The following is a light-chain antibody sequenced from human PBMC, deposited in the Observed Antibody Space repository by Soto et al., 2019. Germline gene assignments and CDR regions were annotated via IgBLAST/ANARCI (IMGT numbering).Light chain of an antibody. CDR1: RSLDSGQ. Sequence: EIVLTHSPGTLSLSPGESATLSCRASRSLDSGQLAWYQQKVGRAPRLLIYGASNRATGIPDRFSGSGSGTDFTLTISRLEPEDFAVYYCQQYGSSGTFGQGTKVDIK. J-gene: IGKJ1*01. V-gene: IGKV3-20*01. CDR3: QQYGSSGT. CDR2: GAS.